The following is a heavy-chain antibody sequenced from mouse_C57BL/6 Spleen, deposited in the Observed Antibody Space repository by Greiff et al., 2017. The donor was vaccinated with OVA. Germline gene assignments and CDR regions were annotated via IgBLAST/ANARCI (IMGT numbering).Heavy chain of an antibody. CDR3: ARDDDYDVGFAY. J-gene: IGHJ3*01. CDR1: GFTFSSYA. CDR2: ISDGGSYT. Sequence: EVKVVESGGGLVKPGGSLKLSCAASGFTFSSYAMSWVRQTPEKRLEWVATISDGGSYTYYPDNVKGRFTISRDNAKNNLYLQMSHLKSEDTAMYYCARDDDYDVGFAYWGQGTLVTVSA. D-gene: IGHD2-4*01. V-gene: IGHV5-4*01.